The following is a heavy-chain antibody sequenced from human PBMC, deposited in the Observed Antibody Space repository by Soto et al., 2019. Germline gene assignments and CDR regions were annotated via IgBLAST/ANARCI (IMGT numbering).Heavy chain of an antibody. Sequence: ASVKVSCKASGYTFTSYGISWVRQAPGQGNEWMGWISAYNGNTNYAQKLQGRVTMTTDTSTSTAYMELRSLRSDDTAVYYCARDRSSGGSRNWFDPWGQGTLVTVSS. CDR2: ISAYNGNT. D-gene: IGHD2-15*01. J-gene: IGHJ5*02. CDR1: GYTFTSYG. CDR3: ARDRSSGGSRNWFDP. V-gene: IGHV1-18*01.